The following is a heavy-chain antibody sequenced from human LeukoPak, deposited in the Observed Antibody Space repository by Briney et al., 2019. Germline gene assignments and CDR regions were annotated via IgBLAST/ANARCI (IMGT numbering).Heavy chain of an antibody. CDR2: MNPNSGNT. Sequence: ASVKVSCKVSGYTFTSYDINWVRQATGQGLEWMGWMNPNSGNTGYAQKFQGRVTMTRNTSISTAYMELSSLRSEDTAVYYCARIPTYYYDSSGYYSSWGQGTLVTVSS. CDR3: ARIPTYYYDSSGYYSS. J-gene: IGHJ5*02. V-gene: IGHV1-8*01. D-gene: IGHD3-22*01. CDR1: GYTFTSYD.